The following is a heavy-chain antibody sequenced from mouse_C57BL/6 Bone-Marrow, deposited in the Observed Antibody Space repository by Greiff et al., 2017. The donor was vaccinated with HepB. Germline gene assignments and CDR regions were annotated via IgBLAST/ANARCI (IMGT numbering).Heavy chain of an antibody. CDR3: ARRDDDYDGPWYFDV. CDR1: GFTFSDYY. CDR2: ISNGGGST. D-gene: IGHD2-4*01. Sequence: EVKLVESGGGLVQPGGSLKLSCAASGFTFSDYYMYWVRQTPEKRLEWVAYISNGGGSTYYPDTVKGRFTISRDNAKNTLYLQMSRLKSEDTAMYYCARRDDDYDGPWYFDVWGTGTTVTVSS. J-gene: IGHJ1*03. V-gene: IGHV5-12*01.